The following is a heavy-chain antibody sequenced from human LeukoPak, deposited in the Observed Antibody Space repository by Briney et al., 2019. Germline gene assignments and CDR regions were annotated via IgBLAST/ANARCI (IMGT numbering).Heavy chain of an antibody. CDR1: GGSISPYI. D-gene: IGHD6-13*01. CDR3: ARVDGSWPSIWLDP. V-gene: IGHV4-59*01. CDR2: ISYNGNT. Sequence: PSETLSLTCSVSGGSISPYIWSWIRQPPGKGLEWIAYISYNGNTNYSPSLKSRVTISVDTSKNQFSLRLSSVTAADTAVYFCARVDGSWPSIWLDPWGQGTLVTVSS. J-gene: IGHJ5*01.